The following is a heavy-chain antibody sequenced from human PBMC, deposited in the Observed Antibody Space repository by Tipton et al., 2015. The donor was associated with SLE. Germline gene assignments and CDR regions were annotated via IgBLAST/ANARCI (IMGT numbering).Heavy chain of an antibody. CDR1: GGSISSGGYY. J-gene: IGHJ6*03. CDR3: ARDRAVTTDYYYYMDV. CDR2: IYYSGST. V-gene: IGHV4-31*03. D-gene: IGHD4-17*01. Sequence: TLSLTCTVSGGSISSGGYYWSWIRQHPGKGLEWIGYIYYSGSTYYDPSLKSRVTISVDTSKNQFSLKLSSVTAADTAVYYCARDRAVTTDYYYYMDVWGKGTTVTVSS.